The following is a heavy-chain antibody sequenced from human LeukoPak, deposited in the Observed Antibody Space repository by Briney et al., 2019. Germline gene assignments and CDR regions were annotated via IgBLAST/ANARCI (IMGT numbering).Heavy chain of an antibody. Sequence: RASVKVSCKASGYNFISYYMHWVRQAPGQGLEWMGIINPSGGSTSYAQKFQDRVTMTRDTSTSTVYMELSSLKSEDTAVYYCAREDVVLVDAVRYYYYGMDVWSQGTTVTVSS. CDR2: INPSGGST. V-gene: IGHV1-46*01. CDR1: GYNFISYY. J-gene: IGHJ6*02. D-gene: IGHD2-8*01. CDR3: AREDVVLVDAVRYYYYGMDV.